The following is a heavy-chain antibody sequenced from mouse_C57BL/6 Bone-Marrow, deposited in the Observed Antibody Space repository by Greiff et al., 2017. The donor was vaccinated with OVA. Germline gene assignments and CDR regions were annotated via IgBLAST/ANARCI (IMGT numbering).Heavy chain of an antibody. CDR1: GFTFSDFY. Sequence: DVQLVESGGGLVQSGRSLRLSCATSGFTFSDFYMEWVRQAPGKGLEWIAASRNKANDYTTEYSASVKGRFIVSRDTSQSILYLQMNALRAEDTAIYYCARDASRAMDYWGQGTSVTVSS. CDR2: SRNKANDYTT. J-gene: IGHJ4*01. V-gene: IGHV7-1*01. CDR3: ARDASRAMDY.